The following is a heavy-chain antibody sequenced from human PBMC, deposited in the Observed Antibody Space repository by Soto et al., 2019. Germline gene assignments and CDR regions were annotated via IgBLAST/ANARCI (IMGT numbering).Heavy chain of an antibody. CDR1: GGSISSSSYY. CDR3: ARHYYDSSGYYYLLWAFDI. D-gene: IGHD3-22*01. Sequence: SETLSLTCTVSGGSISSSSYYWGWIRQPPGKGLEWIGSIYYSGSTYYNPSLKSRVTISVDTSKNQFSLKLSSVTAADTAVYYCARHYYDSSGYYYLLWAFDISGQGTMVTVSS. V-gene: IGHV4-39*01. J-gene: IGHJ3*02. CDR2: IYYSGST.